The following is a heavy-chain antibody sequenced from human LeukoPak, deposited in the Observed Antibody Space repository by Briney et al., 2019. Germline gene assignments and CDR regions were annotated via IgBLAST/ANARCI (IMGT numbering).Heavy chain of an antibody. J-gene: IGHJ4*02. V-gene: IGHV3-74*01. CDR1: GFTFSRYW. CDR2: INRDGSST. Sequence: GGSLRLSCAASGFTFSRYWMHWFRQAPGKGLVWVSRINRDGSSTSSADSVKDRFTISRDNAKNTLYLQMNSLRDEDTAVYYCGRGDDYNLVDHWGQGTLVTVSS. D-gene: IGHD5-24*01. CDR3: GRGDDYNLVDH.